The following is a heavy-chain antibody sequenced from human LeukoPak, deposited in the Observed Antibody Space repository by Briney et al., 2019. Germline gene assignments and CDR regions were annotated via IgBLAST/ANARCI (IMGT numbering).Heavy chain of an antibody. D-gene: IGHD3-22*01. CDR1: GFTVSNNY. Sequence: GGSLRLSCAASGFTVSNNYMSWVRQAPGYGLEWVSVIYTSGSTYYADSVKGRFTISRDNSKNTLWLQMNSLRAEDTAVYYCARGGVGMIVPIFWGQGTLVTVSS. J-gene: IGHJ4*02. CDR2: IYTSGST. CDR3: ARGGVGMIVPIF. V-gene: IGHV3-53*01.